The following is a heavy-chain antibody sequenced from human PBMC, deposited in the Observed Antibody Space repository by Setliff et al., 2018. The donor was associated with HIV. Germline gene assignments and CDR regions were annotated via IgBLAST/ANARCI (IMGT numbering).Heavy chain of an antibody. D-gene: IGHD5-12*01. CDR1: GYTFTAYY. J-gene: IGHJ6*03. CDR2: FDPEDGET. CDR3: AHHARVGDGYNYDYYYYYMDV. V-gene: IGHV1-24*01. Sequence: ASVKVSCKASGYTFTAYYLHWVRQAPGKGLEWMANFDPEDGETFYAQKFQGRVTITTDESTSTAYMELSSLRSEDTAVYYCAHHARVGDGYNYDYYYYYMDVWGKGTTVTVSS.